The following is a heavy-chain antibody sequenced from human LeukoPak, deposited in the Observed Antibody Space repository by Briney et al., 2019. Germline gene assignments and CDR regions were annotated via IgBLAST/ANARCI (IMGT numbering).Heavy chain of an antibody. J-gene: IGHJ4*02. D-gene: IGHD3-22*01. CDR3: ARDSSGYAY. Sequence: ASVKVSCKASGYTFTSYDINWVRQATGQGLEWMGLMNPNSGNTGYAQKFQGRVTITRNTSISTAYIEVSSLRSEDTAVYYCARDSSGYAYWGQGNLITVTS. V-gene: IGHV1-8*03. CDR2: MNPNSGNT. CDR1: GYTFTSYD.